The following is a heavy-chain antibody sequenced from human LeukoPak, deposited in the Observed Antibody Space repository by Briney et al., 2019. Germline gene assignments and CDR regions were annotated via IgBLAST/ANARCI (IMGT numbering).Heavy chain of an antibody. D-gene: IGHD2-21*01. CDR2: IKQDGSEK. V-gene: IGHV3-7*03. CDR3: ARDWVGHCAGNSCYRGLDY. J-gene: IGHJ4*02. CDR1: GFIFCTDW. Sequence: GGSLRLSCAASGFIFCTDWMNWVREAPGKGLGWVANIKQDGSEKYSVDSVKGRFTISRDNAKKTLFLQMNSLRAEDTAVYYCARDWVGHCAGNSCYRGLDYWGQGTLVTVSS.